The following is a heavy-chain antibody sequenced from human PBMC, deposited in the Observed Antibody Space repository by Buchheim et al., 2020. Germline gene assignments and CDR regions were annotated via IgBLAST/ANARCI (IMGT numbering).Heavy chain of an antibody. CDR3: ASGKGYCTNGVCYTTNFDS. Sequence: QVRLVQSGAEVKKPGASVKVSCKTPRNTFTSYDINWVRQASGQGLEWMGWMNPNSGSTGYAQKFQGRVTMTRNISTSKAYMELSSLRSEDTAVYYCASGKGYCTNGVCYTTNFDSWGKGT. CDR1: RNTFTSYD. V-gene: IGHV1-8*01. J-gene: IGHJ4*02. CDR2: MNPNSGST. D-gene: IGHD2-8*01.